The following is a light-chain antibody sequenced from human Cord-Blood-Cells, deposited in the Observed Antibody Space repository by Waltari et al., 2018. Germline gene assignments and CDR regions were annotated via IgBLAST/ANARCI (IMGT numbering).Light chain of an antibody. CDR1: SSDVGGYNY. CDR2: EVS. V-gene: IGLV2-11*01. CDR3: CSYAGSYTFVV. J-gene: IGLJ2*01. Sequence: QSALTQPRSVSGSPGQSVTISCTGTSSDVGGYNYVSWYQQHPGKAPKLMIYEVSKRPSGAPERFSGSKSGNTASLTISGLQAEDEADYYCCSYAGSYTFVVFGGGTKLTVL.